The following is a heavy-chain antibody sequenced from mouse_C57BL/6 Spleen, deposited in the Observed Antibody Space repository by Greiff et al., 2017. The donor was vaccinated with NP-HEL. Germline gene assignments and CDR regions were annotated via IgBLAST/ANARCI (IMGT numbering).Heavy chain of an antibody. J-gene: IGHJ3*01. D-gene: IGHD2-5*01. CDR3: ARLHYSNYGFAY. CDR2: IYPRSGNT. Sequence: VQLQQSGAELARPGASVKLSCKASGYTFTSYGISWVKQRTGQGLEWIGEIYPRSGNTYYNEKFKGKATLTADKSSSTAYMELRSLTSEDSAVYFCARLHYSNYGFAYWGQGTLVTVSA. V-gene: IGHV1-81*01. CDR1: GYTFTSYG.